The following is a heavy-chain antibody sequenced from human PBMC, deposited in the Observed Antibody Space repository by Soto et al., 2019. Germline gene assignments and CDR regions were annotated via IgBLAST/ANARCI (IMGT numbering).Heavy chain of an antibody. V-gene: IGHV4-34*01. Sequence: PSETLSLTCAVYGGSFSGYYWSCIRQPPGKGLEWIGQLNHMESPNYNPSLKSRVTISVDTSKNQFSLNVGSVTAADTAVYYCASSSLYGMDVWGEGTTVTVSS. J-gene: IGHJ6*04. CDR3: ASSSLYGMDV. CDR1: GGSFSGYY. CDR2: LNHMESP.